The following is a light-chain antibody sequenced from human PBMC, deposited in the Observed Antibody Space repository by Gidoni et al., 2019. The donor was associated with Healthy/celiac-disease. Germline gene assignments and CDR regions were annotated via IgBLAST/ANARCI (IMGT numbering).Light chain of an antibody. CDR1: QDISNY. V-gene: IGKV1-33*01. J-gene: IGKJ5*01. Sequence: DIQMTQSPSSLSASVGDRVTITCQASQDISNYLNWYQQKPGKAPKRLIYDASNLETGVPSRFSGSGSVTDFTFTISSLQPEDIATYYCQQYDNLPITFGQGTRLEIK. CDR2: DAS. CDR3: QQYDNLPIT.